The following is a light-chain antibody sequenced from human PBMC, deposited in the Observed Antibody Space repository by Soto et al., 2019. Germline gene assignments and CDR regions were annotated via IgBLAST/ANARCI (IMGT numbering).Light chain of an antibody. CDR1: QSVGRK. J-gene: IGKJ5*01. V-gene: IGKV3-15*01. Sequence: EIVMTQSPATLSVSPGEGATLSCRASQSVGRKLVWYQQKAGQAPRPLIFDASTRATGITARFSGSGSGTEFTLTISRLEPEDFAVYYCQQYDKWFSITFGKGTRLEIK. CDR3: QQYDKWFSIT. CDR2: DAS.